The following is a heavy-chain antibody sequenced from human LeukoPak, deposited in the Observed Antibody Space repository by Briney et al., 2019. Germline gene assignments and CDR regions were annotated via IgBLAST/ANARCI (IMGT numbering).Heavy chain of an antibody. CDR3: ARDLWRWEQRGGRWFDP. D-gene: IGHD1-26*01. Sequence: SQTLSLTCTVSGGSISSGSYYWSWIRQPAGKGLEWIGRIYASGSTNYNPSLKSRVTISVDTSKNQFSLKLSSVTAADTAVYYCARDLWRWEQRGGRWFDPWGQGTLVTVSS. CDR1: GGSISSGSYY. J-gene: IGHJ5*02. V-gene: IGHV4-61*02. CDR2: IYASGST.